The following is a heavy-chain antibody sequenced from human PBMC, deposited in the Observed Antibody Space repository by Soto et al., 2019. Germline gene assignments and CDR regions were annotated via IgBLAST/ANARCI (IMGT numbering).Heavy chain of an antibody. CDR3: ARRTRTKMHIYANFFYAMDV. CDR1: GYSFTSYG. CDR2: ISGYDGKA. D-gene: IGHD2-21*01. V-gene: IGHV1-18*04. Sequence: QVHLTQSGPEVKRPGASVKVSCKTSGYSFTSYGISWVRQAPGQRRERVGWISGYDGKANYAQKLHRRVTMTTDTSTATAYMELRALRSDDPPVYFCARRTRTKMHIYANFFYAMDVWGSGPRVSVPS. J-gene: IGHJ6*04.